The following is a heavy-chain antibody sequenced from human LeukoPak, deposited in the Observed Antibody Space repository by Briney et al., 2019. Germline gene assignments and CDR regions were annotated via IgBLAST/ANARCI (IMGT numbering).Heavy chain of an antibody. D-gene: IGHD3-3*01. CDR2: IYTSGST. CDR1: GGSISSGSYY. Sequence: SETLSLTCTVSGGSISSGSYYWSWIRQPAGKGLERIGRIYTSGSTNYNPSLKSRVTISVDTSKNQFSLKLSSVTAADTAVYYCARVGYDFWSGYYTDYWGQGTLVTVSS. V-gene: IGHV4-61*02. J-gene: IGHJ4*02. CDR3: ARVGYDFWSGYYTDY.